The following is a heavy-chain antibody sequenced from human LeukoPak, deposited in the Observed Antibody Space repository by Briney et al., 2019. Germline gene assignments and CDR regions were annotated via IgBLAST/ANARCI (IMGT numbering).Heavy chain of an antibody. J-gene: IGHJ4*02. CDR2: ISGSGGST. D-gene: IGHD6-13*01. CDR1: GFTFSSYA. V-gene: IGHV3-23*01. CDR3: AMDSNWYAV. Sequence: GGSLRLSCAASGFTFSSYAMSWVRQAPGKGLEWVSAISGSGGSTYYADSVKGRFTISRDNAKNSLYLQVNSLRAEDTAVYYCAMDSNWYAVWGQGTLVTVSS.